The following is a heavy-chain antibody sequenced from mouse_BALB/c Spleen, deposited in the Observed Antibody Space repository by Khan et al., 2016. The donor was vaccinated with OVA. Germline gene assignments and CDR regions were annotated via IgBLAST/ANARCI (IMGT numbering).Heavy chain of an antibody. CDR2: ISPGSGDT. V-gene: IGHV1-77*01. J-gene: IGHJ3*01. CDR1: GYTFTDYY. D-gene: IGHD1-2*01. Sequence: QVQLQQPGAELARPGASVKLSCKASGYTFTDYYINWVKQRTGQGLEWIGEISPGSGDTYYNEKFKGKATLTADKSSTTAYMQLSSLTSEASAVLCCASRDYFGYASAYWGQGTLVTVSA. CDR3: ASRDYFGYASAY.